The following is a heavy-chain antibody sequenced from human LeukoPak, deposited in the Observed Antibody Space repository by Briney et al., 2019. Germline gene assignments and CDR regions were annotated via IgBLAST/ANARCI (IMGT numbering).Heavy chain of an antibody. D-gene: IGHD1-26*01. CDR1: GFTFSSYA. CDR3: TKGGKWDVTPFDY. CDR2: ISGSGGST. J-gene: IGHJ4*02. V-gene: IGHV3-23*01. Sequence: GGSLRLSCAASGFTFSSYAMSSVRQAPGKGLEWVSAISGSGGSTYYADSVKGRFTISRDNSKNTLYLQMNSLRAEDTAVYYCTKGGKWDVTPFDYWGQGTLVTVSS.